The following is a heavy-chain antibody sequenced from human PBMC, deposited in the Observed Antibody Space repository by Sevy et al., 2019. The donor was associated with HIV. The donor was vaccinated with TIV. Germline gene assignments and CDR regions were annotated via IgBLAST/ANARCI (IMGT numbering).Heavy chain of an antibody. J-gene: IGHJ4*02. CDR1: GFTFSNYW. CDR2: INQDGSEK. CDR3: AREQITGSNPDYFDS. V-gene: IGHV3-7*01. Sequence: GGSLRLSCAASGFTFSNYWMSWVRQAPGKGLECVANINQDGSEKYYLDSVKGGFIVTRDKAKNSLYLQMNSLRAEDSAVYYCAREQITGSNPDYFDSWGQGTLVTVSS. D-gene: IGHD1-7*01.